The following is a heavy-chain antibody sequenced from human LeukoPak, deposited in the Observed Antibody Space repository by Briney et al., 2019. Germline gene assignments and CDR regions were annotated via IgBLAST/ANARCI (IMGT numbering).Heavy chain of an antibody. CDR1: GFTFSSYS. CDR3: AHYYDSSGDLY. Sequence: EGSLRLSCAASGFTFSSYSMNWVRQAPGKGLEWVSYISSSSSTIYYADSVKGRFTISRDNAKNSLYLQMNSLRAEDTAVYYCAHYYDSSGDLYWGQGTLVTVSS. CDR2: ISSSSSTI. J-gene: IGHJ4*02. D-gene: IGHD3-22*01. V-gene: IGHV3-48*01.